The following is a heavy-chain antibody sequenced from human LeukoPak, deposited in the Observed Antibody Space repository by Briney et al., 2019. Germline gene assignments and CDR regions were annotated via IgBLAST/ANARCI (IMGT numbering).Heavy chain of an antibody. CDR2: IYYSGST. CDR1: GGSISSSTHY. CDR3: ARSGTMVVMRPMYY. V-gene: IGHV4-39*01. J-gene: IGHJ4*02. D-gene: IGHD4-23*01. Sequence: PSETLSLTCNASGGSISSSTHYWGWIRQPPGEGLEWIGSIYYSGSTYYNPSLKSRVTISVDTSKNQFSLKLSSVTAADTAVYYCARSGTMVVMRPMYYWGQGTLVTVSS.